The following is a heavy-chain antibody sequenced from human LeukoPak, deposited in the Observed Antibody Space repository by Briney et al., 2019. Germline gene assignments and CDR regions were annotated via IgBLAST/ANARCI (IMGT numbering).Heavy chain of an antibody. V-gene: IGHV1-69*13. D-gene: IGHD3-22*01. Sequence: ASVKVSCKAPGGTLSSYAISWVRQAPGQGLEWMGGIIPIFGTANYAQKFQGRVTITADESTSTAYMELSSLRSEDTAVYYCARDYYDSSGHSWFDPWGQGTLVTVSS. CDR1: GGTLSSYA. J-gene: IGHJ5*02. CDR3: ARDYYDSSGHSWFDP. CDR2: IIPIFGTA.